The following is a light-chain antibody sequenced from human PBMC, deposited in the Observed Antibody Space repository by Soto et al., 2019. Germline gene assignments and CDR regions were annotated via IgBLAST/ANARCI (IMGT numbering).Light chain of an antibody. J-gene: IGKJ2*01. CDR2: DAS. CDR3: QQRNSWPPRYT. V-gene: IGKV3-11*01. Sequence: EIVLTQSPGTLSLSPGERAALSCRASQSVSNYLAWYQQTPGQAPRLLIYDASNRATGIPARFSGSGSGTDFTLTITSLEPEDSAVYYGQQRNSWPPRYTFGQGTKLEIK. CDR1: QSVSNY.